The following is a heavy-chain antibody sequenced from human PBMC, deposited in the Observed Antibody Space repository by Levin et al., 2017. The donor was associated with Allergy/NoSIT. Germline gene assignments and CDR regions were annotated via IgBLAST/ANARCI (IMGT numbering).Heavy chain of an antibody. V-gene: IGHV4-34*01. Sequence: PSETLSLTCAVYGGSFSGYYWSWIRQPPGKGLEWIGEINHSGSTNYNPSLKSRVTISVDTSKNQFSLKLSSVTAADTAVYYCARGWGHDILTGYYNDYWGQGTLVTVSS. CDR2: INHSGST. D-gene: IGHD3-9*01. CDR1: GGSFSGYY. CDR3: ARGWGHDILTGYYNDY. J-gene: IGHJ4*02.